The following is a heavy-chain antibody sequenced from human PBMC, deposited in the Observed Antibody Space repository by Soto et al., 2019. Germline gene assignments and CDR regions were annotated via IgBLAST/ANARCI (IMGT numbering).Heavy chain of an antibody. CDR2: ISGSGGST. D-gene: IGHD2-2*01. J-gene: IGHJ6*02. CDR3: AKSLGYCISTSCYGDYYYGMDV. Sequence: PGGSLRLSCAASGFTFSSYAMSWVRQAPGKGLEWVSAISGSGGSTYYADSVKGRFTISRDNSKNTLYLQMNSLRAEDTAVYYCAKSLGYCISTSCYGDYYYGMDVWGQGTTVTVSS. V-gene: IGHV3-23*01. CDR1: GFTFSSYA.